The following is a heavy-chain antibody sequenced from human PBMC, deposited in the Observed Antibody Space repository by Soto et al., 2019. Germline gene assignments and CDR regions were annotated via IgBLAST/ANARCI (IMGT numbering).Heavy chain of an antibody. CDR3: ARTDRDFYGVDV. CDR2: ISAAGDP. Sequence: EVQLVESGGGLVQPGGSLRLSCEASGFTFRNYDMHWVRQGTGKGLEWVSGISAAGDPDYADSVEGRFTISRENAQNSFFLQKNRLRVGVTAVYYWARTDRDFYGVDVWGQGTTVIVSS. V-gene: IGHV3-13*05. CDR1: GFTFRNYD. J-gene: IGHJ6*02.